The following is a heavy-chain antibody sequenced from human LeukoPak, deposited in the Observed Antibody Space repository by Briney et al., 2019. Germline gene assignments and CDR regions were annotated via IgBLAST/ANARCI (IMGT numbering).Heavy chain of an antibody. CDR2: INPNNGDT. J-gene: IGHJ5*02. Sequence: ASVKVSCKASGYTFTGYYIHWVRQAPGQGLEWMGWINPNNGDTNYAQKFQGRVTMTRDTSISTAYMELSNLRSDDTAVYYCARRSTSSWSGFDPWGQGTLVTVSS. CDR1: GYTFTGYY. D-gene: IGHD6-6*01. V-gene: IGHV1-2*02. CDR3: ARRSTSSWSGFDP.